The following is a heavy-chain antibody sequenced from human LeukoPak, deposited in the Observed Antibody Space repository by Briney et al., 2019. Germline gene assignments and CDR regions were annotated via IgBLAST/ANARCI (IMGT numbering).Heavy chain of an antibody. CDR2: IIPIFGTA. J-gene: IGHJ4*02. CDR3: AREDDEGGQQLKD. V-gene: IGHV1-69*13. D-gene: IGHD6-13*01. CDR1: GGTFSSYA. Sequence: ASVNVSCKASGGTFSSYAISWVRQASGQGLEWMGGIIPIFGTANYAQKFQGRVTITADESTSTAYMELSSLGSEDTAVYYCAREDDEGGQQLKDWGQGTLVTVSS.